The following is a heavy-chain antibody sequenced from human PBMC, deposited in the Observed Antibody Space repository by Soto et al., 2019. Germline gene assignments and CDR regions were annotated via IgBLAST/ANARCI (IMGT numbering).Heavy chain of an antibody. Sequence: GKGLEWIGYIYYSGSTNYNPSLKSRVTISVDTSKNQFSLKLSSVTAVDTAVYYCARVRGSPYYFDYWGQGTLVTVSS. V-gene: IGHV4-59*01. D-gene: IGHD1-26*01. CDR3: ARVRGSPYYFDY. CDR2: IYYSGST. J-gene: IGHJ4*02.